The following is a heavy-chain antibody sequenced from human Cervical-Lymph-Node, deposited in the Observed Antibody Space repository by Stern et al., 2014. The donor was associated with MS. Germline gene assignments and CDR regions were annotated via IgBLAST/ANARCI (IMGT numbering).Heavy chain of an antibody. D-gene: IGHD6-19*01. Sequence: QLVQSGGGLVKPGGSLRLSCAASGFSFSDYYMSWIRRAPGKGLEWVTYISGSTSYTKYADSVKGRFTISRDNTKNSLYLQMNSLSAEDTAVYYCARGYSSGWYAGSDYWGQGSLVTVSS. J-gene: IGHJ4*02. V-gene: IGHV3-11*06. CDR2: ISGSTSYT. CDR1: GFSFSDYY. CDR3: ARGYSSGWYAGSDY.